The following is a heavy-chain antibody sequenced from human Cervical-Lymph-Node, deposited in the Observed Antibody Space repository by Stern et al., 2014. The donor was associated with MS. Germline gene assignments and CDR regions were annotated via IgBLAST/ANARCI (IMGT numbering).Heavy chain of an antibody. CDR3: VRGFHSFDV. CDR2: SRNKANSYTT. V-gene: IGHV3-72*01. Sequence: VQLVESGGGLVQPAESLRLSCAASGFTFSDHYMDWVRQAPGKGLEWVGRSRNKANSYTTVYAASVTGRFAISRDDSKNSLYLQMNSLKTEDTAVYYCVRGFHSFDVWGQGATVTVSS. D-gene: IGHD4-11*01. CDR1: GFTFSDHY. J-gene: IGHJ6*02.